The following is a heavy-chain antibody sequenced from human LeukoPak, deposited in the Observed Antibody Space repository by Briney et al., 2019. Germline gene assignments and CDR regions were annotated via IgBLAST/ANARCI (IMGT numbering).Heavy chain of an antibody. CDR1: GFTFRSYW. Sequence: GGSLRLSCAASGFTFRSYWMHWVRQAPGKGLVWVSRINSDGSSTRYADSVKGRFTISRDNSKNTLFLQMNSLRAEDTAVYYCAKDLGYCGVGSCTTIDYWGQGTLVTVSS. D-gene: IGHD2-15*01. V-gene: IGHV3-74*01. CDR3: AKDLGYCGVGSCTTIDY. J-gene: IGHJ4*02. CDR2: INSDGSST.